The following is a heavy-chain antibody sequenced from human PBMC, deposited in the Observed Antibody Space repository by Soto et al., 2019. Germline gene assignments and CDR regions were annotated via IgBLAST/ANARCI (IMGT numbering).Heavy chain of an antibody. CDR3: ARGRSSWYGGWGYYYYGMDV. V-gene: IGHV3-7*03. CDR2: IKQDGCEK. CDR1: GFTFSSYW. J-gene: IGHJ6*02. D-gene: IGHD6-13*01. Sequence: GGSLRLSCAASGFTFSSYWMSWVRQAPGKGLEWVANIKQDGCEKYYVDSVKGRFTISRDNAKNSLYLQMNSLRAEDTAVYYCARGRSSWYGGWGYYYYGMDVWGQGTTVTVSS.